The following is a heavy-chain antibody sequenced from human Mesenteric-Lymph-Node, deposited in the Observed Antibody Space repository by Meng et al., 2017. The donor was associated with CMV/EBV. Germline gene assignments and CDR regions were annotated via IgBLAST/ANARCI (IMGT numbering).Heavy chain of an antibody. CDR3: AKAGERDWFDP. CDR2: ISSSSSYI. J-gene: IGHJ5*02. V-gene: IGHV3-21*01. Sequence: GESLKISCAASGFTFTSYAMTWVRQAPGKGLEWVSSISSSSSYIYYADSVKGRFTISRDNSKNTLYLQMNSLRAEDTAVYYCAKAGERDWFDPWGQGTLVTVSS. CDR1: GFTFTSYA. D-gene: IGHD7-27*01.